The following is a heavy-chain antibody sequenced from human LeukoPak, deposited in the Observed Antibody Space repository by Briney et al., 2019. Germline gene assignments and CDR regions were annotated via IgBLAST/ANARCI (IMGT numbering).Heavy chain of an antibody. J-gene: IGHJ4*02. Sequence: SETLSLTCTVSGGSISSYYWSWIRQPPGKGLEWIGYIYYSGSTNYNPSLKSRVTISVDTSKNQFSLKLSSVTAADTAVYYCARLEPYSGKIQFDCWGQGTLVTVSS. CDR1: GGSISSYY. V-gene: IGHV4-59*08. CDR2: IYYSGST. D-gene: IGHD1-26*01. CDR3: ARLEPYSGKIQFDC.